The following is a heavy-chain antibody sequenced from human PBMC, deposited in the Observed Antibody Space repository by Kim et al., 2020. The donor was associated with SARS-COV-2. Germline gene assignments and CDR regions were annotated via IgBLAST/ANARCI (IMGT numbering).Heavy chain of an antibody. V-gene: IGHV3-33*01. Sequence: GGSLRLSCAASGFTFSSYGMHWVRQAPGTGLEWVAVIWYDGSNKYYADSVKGRFTISRDNSKNTLYLQMNSLRAEDTAVYYCARSGGIAAHYYFDYWGQG. CDR1: GFTFSSYG. CDR3: ARSGGIAAHYYFDY. D-gene: IGHD6-6*01. J-gene: IGHJ4*02. CDR2: IWYDGSNK.